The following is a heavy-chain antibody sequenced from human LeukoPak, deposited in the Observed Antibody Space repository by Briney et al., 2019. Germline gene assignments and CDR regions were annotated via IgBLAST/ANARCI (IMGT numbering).Heavy chain of an antibody. Sequence: QAGGSLRLSCAASGFTFSSYGMHWVRQAPGKGLEWVAFIRYDGSNKYYADSVKGRFTISRDNSKNTLYLQMNSLRAEDTAVYYCAKDSARRNYVGNYYMDVWGKGTTVTVSS. J-gene: IGHJ6*03. CDR3: AKDSARRNYVGNYYMDV. V-gene: IGHV3-30*02. CDR2: IRYDGSNK. D-gene: IGHD4-11*01. CDR1: GFTFSSYG.